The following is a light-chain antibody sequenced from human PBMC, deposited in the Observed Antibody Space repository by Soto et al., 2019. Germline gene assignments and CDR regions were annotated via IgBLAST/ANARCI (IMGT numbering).Light chain of an antibody. CDR1: QPIFTS. J-gene: IGKJ4*01. CDR2: DAS. Sequence: DIQMAQSPSALFASIGDRVSATCRASQPIFTSLAWYQQKPGKAPKLLIYDASVLQTGVPSRFSGFSSGTDFTLTISSLQPDDFATYFCQQYKSYSAHGLTFGGGTKVDIK. CDR3: QQYKSYSAHGLT. V-gene: IGKV1-5*01.